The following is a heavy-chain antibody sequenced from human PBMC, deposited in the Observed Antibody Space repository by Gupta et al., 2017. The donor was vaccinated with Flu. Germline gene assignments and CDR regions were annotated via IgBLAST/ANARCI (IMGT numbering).Heavy chain of an antibody. V-gene: IGHV3-23*01. D-gene: IGHD6-13*01. CDR2: ISSTGVTT. CDR3: AKDCYGGIAAGGTDAFGD. J-gene: IGHJ3*01. Sequence: KGLGVVSVISSTGVTTYYADALKGRFTVSRDNSKNTVYMQMNKLGVNDTAVYFCAKDCYGGIAAGGTDAFGDWGQGTTVTVSS.